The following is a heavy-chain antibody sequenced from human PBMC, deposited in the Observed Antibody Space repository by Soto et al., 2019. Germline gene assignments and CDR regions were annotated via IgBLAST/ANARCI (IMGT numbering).Heavy chain of an antibody. V-gene: IGHV3-21*06. CDR1: GFSFSKYA. D-gene: IGHD2-2*01. J-gene: IGHJ3*01. Sequence: GGSLRLSCAASGFSFSKYAMNWVRQAPGKGLEWVSSIGRSGSDIYYADSVKGRFTISRDDAKNSLYLQMSSLRAEDTAVYYCARDRTYCTSTNCPLDFWGQGTMVTVSS. CDR2: IGRSGSDI. CDR3: ARDRTYCTSTNCPLDF.